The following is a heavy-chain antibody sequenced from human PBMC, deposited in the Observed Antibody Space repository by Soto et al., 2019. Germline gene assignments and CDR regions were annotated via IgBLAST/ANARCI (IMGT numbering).Heavy chain of an antibody. CDR3: ARLRVVITRDPYFDY. Sequence: ASVKVSCKASGYTFTSYGISWVLQAPGQGLEWMGWISAYNGNTNYAQKLQGRVTMTTDTSTSTAYMELRSLRSDDTAVYYCARLRVVITRDPYFDYWGQGTLVTV. CDR1: GYTFTSYG. D-gene: IGHD3-22*01. V-gene: IGHV1-18*01. CDR2: ISAYNGNT. J-gene: IGHJ4*02.